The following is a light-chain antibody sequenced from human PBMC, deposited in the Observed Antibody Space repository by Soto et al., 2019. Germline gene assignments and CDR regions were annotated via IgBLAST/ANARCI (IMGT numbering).Light chain of an antibody. V-gene: IGLV2-14*01. CDR3: SSYTSSNTVV. J-gene: IGLJ2*01. CDR1: SSDVGGYNY. Sequence: QSALTQPASVSGSPGQSITISCTGTSSDVGGYNYVSWYQQHPGKAPKLMIYDVSNRPSGVSNRFSGSKSGNTASLTISGLQAEDEGDYYCSSYTSSNTVVFGGGTKLTVL. CDR2: DVS.